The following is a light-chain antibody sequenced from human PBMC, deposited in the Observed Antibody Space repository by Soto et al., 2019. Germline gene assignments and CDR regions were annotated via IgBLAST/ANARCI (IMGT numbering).Light chain of an antibody. CDR1: QGIKNY. V-gene: IGKV1-27*01. J-gene: IGKJ3*01. CDR3: QKYNRAPFT. CDR2: AAS. Sequence: DIQMTQSPSSLSASVGDRITITCRASQGIKNYVAGYQQKPGKVPKLLIYAASTLQPGVPSRFSGTGSATDFTLTISSLQPEDVATYYCQKYNRAPFTFGPGTKVEIK.